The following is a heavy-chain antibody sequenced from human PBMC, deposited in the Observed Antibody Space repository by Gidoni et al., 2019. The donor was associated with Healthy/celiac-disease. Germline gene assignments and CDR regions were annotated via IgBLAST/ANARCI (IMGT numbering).Heavy chain of an antibody. Sequence: GHVTISADKSISTAYLQWSSLKASDTAMYYCARQGMTTDDAFDIWGQGTMVTVSS. V-gene: IGHV5-10-1*01. J-gene: IGHJ3*02. CDR3: ARQGMTTDDAFDI. D-gene: IGHD4-17*01.